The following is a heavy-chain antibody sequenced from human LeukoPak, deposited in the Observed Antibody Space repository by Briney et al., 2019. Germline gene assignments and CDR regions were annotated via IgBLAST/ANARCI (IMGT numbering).Heavy chain of an antibody. CDR3: ARWPGPRWFGDYYFDY. Sequence: ASVKDSCKASGYTFTSYSISWVRQAPGQGLEWMGWISAYNGNTNYAQKLQGRVTMTTDTSTSTAYMELRSLRSDDTAVYYCARWPGPRWFGDYYFDYWGQGTLVTLSS. D-gene: IGHD3-10*01. V-gene: IGHV1-18*01. CDR1: GYTFTSYS. CDR2: ISAYNGNT. J-gene: IGHJ4*02.